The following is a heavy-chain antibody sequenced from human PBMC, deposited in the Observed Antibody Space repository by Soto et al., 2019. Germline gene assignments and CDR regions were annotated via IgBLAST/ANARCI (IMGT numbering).Heavy chain of an antibody. Sequence: QVQLAQSGAEERKPGASLKLSCEATGYTFTAYAMHWVRQAPGQRLEWMGWSNHANGNRKYSQKLQRRLTITRDASATTDYMSLNSLSSDATDMYYCTWSALSPYAGLIGPFDSWGQGNLVTVSS. J-gene: IGHJ4*02. CDR2: SNHANGNR. D-gene: IGHD3-16*02. CDR1: GYTFTAYA. CDR3: TWSALSPYAGLIGPFDS. V-gene: IGHV1-3*05.